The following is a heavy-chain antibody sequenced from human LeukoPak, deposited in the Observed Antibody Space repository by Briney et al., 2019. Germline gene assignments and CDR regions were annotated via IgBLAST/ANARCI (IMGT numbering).Heavy chain of an antibody. Sequence: SETLSLTCAVYGGSFSGYYWSWIRQPPGKGLEWIGEINHSGSTNYNPSLKSRVTISVDTSKNQFSLKLSSVTAAGTAVYYCARGRGYSYGRHDAFDIWGQGTMVTVSS. CDR2: INHSGST. V-gene: IGHV4-34*01. CDR1: GGSFSGYY. CDR3: ARGRGYSYGRHDAFDI. D-gene: IGHD5-18*01. J-gene: IGHJ3*02.